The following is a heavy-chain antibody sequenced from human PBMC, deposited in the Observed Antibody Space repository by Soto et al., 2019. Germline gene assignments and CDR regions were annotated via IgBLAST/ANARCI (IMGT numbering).Heavy chain of an antibody. CDR2: ISYDATTK. J-gene: IGHJ4*02. D-gene: IGHD6-19*01. Sequence: QVQLVESGGGVVQPGRSLRLSCAASGFTFRTHGMHWVRQAPGKGLEWVTIISYDATTKYYADSVKGRFTISRDNSKNTLYLQMDSLSAEDTAVYDCAKGVFGLAVAVADYWGQGTLVTVSS. V-gene: IGHV3-30*18. CDR3: AKGVFGLAVAVADY. CDR1: GFTFRTHG.